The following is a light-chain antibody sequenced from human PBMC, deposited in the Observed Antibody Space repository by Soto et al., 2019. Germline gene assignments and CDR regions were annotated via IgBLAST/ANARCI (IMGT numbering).Light chain of an antibody. V-gene: IGKV3-20*01. CDR3: QQFGSSRLS. J-gene: IGKJ4*01. CDR1: QSISSSY. CDR2: GAS. Sequence: DIVLTQSPGTLSLSPGERATLSCRASQSISSSYLAWYQQRPGQAPRLLIYGASSRATGIPDRFSGSGSGTDFSLTTSRLEPEDFAVYYCQQFGSSRLSFGGGTKVDI.